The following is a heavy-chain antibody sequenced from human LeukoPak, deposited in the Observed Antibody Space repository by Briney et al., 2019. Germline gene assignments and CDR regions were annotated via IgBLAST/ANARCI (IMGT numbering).Heavy chain of an antibody. V-gene: IGHV4-4*09. CDR3: ASRHGSGSYYLGKIDY. CDR1: GGSISTYY. CDR2: IYHSGST. J-gene: IGHJ4*02. D-gene: IGHD3-10*01. Sequence: PSETLSLTCTVSGGSISTYYWNWIRQTPEKGLEWIGYIYHSGSTNYNPSLKSRVTTSLDTSKNQFSLKLSSVTAADTAVYYCASRHGSGSYYLGKIDYWGQGTLVTVSS.